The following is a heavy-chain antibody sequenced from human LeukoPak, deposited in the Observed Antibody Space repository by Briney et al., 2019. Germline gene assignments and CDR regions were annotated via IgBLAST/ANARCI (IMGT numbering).Heavy chain of an antibody. J-gene: IGHJ4*02. CDR1: GGSISSGGYY. CDR2: IYTSGST. D-gene: IGHD2-15*01. V-gene: IGHV4-61*02. CDR3: ARERGGILAAPTSYFDY. Sequence: PSETLSLTCTVSGGSISSGGYYWSWIRQPAGKGLEWIGRIYTSGSTYYNPSLNSRVTTSVDTSKNQFPLMLSPVTAAETAVYYCARERGGILAAPTSYFDYWGQGTLVTVSS.